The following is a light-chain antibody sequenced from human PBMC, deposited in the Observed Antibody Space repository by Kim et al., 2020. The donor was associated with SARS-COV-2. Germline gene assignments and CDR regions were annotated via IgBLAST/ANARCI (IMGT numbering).Light chain of an antibody. CDR1: TSNIENNY. CDR3: GAWDDSLSAIV. CDR2: DNN. V-gene: IGLV1-51*01. Sequence: QSVLTQPPSVSAAPGQKVTISCSGSTSNIENNYVSWYQQFPGAAPKLLIYDNNKRPSGIPDRFSGSRSGTSATLGITGLQTGDEADYYCGAWDDSLSAIVFGAGTQLTVL. J-gene: IGLJ7*01.